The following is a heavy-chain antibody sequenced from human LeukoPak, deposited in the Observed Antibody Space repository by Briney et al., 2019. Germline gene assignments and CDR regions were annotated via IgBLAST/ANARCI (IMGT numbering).Heavy chain of an antibody. V-gene: IGHV5-51*01. CDR1: GYSFTTYW. CDR2: IYPGDSDT. J-gene: IGHJ4*02. CDR3: AISLRIAVAGTYFDD. Sequence: GESLKISCKGSGYSFTTYWIGWVRQMPGKGLEWMGIIYPGDSDTRYNPSFKGQVTISADKSINTAYLQWSSLKASDTAMYYCAISLRIAVAGTYFDDWGQGTLVTVSS. D-gene: IGHD6-19*01.